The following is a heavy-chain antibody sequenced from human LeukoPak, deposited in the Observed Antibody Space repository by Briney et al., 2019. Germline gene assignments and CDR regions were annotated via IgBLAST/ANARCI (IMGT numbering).Heavy chain of an antibody. J-gene: IGHJ4*02. CDR3: AKDWDIAVAGCDY. CDR1: RFTFSSYS. CDR2: ISGNGGGI. Sequence: PGGSLRLSCAASRFTFSSYSMNWVRQAPGKGLEWVSAISGNGGGIYYADSVKGRFTISRDNSKNTVHLQMSSLRAEDTAVYYCAKDWDIAVAGCDYWGQGTLVTVSS. V-gene: IGHV3-23*01. D-gene: IGHD6-19*01.